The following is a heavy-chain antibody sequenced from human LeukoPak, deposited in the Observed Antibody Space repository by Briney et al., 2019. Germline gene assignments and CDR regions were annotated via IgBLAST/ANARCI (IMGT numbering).Heavy chain of an antibody. J-gene: IGHJ3*01. V-gene: IGHV3-7*01. CDR3: ARSFLMSFGELLSGGFDV. Sequence: GGSLRLSCAASGVTFSNSWMSWVRQAPGKGLEWVANIQHDGSDQYYEDSVKGRFTISRDNAKDSLFLQMNSLRAEDTAVYFCARSFLMSFGELLSGGFDVWGQGAMVTVSS. CDR2: IQHDGSDQ. CDR1: GVTFSNSW. D-gene: IGHD3-10*01.